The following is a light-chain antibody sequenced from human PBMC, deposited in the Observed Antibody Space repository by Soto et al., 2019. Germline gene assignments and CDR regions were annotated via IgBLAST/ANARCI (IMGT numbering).Light chain of an antibody. J-gene: IGKJ1*01. CDR2: GAS. Sequence: EIVMTQSPATLSVSPGERATLSCRASQSVSSNLAWYQQKPGQAPRLLIYGASTRATGIPARFSGSGSGTEFTLTISSLQSEDFAVYYCQQGLQTFGQGTKVEIK. CDR1: QSVSSN. CDR3: QQGLQT. V-gene: IGKV3-15*01.